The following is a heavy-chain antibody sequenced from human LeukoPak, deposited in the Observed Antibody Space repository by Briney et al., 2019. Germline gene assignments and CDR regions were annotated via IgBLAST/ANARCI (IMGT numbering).Heavy chain of an antibody. CDR2: INPSGGST. CDR1: GYTLTSYC. CDR3: ASVYKYGMDV. V-gene: IGHV1-46*01. J-gene: IGHJ6*02. Sequence: ASVKVSCKASGYTLTSYCLHWVRQAPGQGLEWIAIINPSGGSTSHAQKFQGRVTMTRDTSASTVYMELSSLRSEDTAVYYCASVYKYGMDVWGQGTTVTVSS.